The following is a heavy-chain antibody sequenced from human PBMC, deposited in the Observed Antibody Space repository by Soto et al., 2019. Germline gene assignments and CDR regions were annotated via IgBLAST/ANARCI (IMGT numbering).Heavy chain of an antibody. J-gene: IGHJ6*02. Sequence: QVQLVQSGAEVKKPGSSVKVSCKASGGTFSSYAISWVRQAPGQGLEWMGGIIPIFGTANYAQKFQGRVTITADESTSTAYIELSSLRSEDTAVYYCARDLTTGIAVAGTGGMDVWGQGTTVTVSS. CDR2: IIPIFGTA. D-gene: IGHD6-19*01. CDR1: GGTFSSYA. CDR3: ARDLTTGIAVAGTGGMDV. V-gene: IGHV1-69*12.